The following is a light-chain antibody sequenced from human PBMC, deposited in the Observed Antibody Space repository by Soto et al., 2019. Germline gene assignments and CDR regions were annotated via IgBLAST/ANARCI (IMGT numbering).Light chain of an antibody. J-gene: IGKJ4*01. CDR2: KAS. V-gene: IGKV1-5*03. Sequence: DIQMTQSPSTLSASVGDRVTITCRASQSISSWLAWYQQKPGKAPKLLIYKASSLESGVPSRFSGSGSGTEFTLSISSRQPDDFATYYCQQYNSYPLTFGGGIKVEIK. CDR1: QSISSW. CDR3: QQYNSYPLT.